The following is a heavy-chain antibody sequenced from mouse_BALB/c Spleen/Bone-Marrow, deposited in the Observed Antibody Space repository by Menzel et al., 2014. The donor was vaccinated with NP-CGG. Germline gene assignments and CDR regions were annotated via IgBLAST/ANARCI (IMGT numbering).Heavy chain of an antibody. Sequence: VQLQQSGVKLVKPGASVKLSCKASGNTFXSYDINWVRQRPEQGLEWIGWIFPGDSTTKYNEKFKGKATLTTDKSSSTVHMQLSRLTSEDSAVYFCVRSRLRDWYFDVWGAGTTVTISS. V-gene: IGHV1-85*01. CDR2: IFPGDSTT. J-gene: IGHJ1*01. CDR1: GNTFXSYD. D-gene: IGHD1-2*01. CDR3: VRSRLRDWYFDV.